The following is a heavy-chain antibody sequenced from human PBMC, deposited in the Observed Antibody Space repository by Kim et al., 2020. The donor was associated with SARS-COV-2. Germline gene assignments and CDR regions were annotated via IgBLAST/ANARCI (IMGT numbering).Heavy chain of an antibody. D-gene: IGHD5-18*01. CDR2: ISTTLST. Sequence: SETLSLMCSVSGGSLNSDLWSWIRQPPGTGLAWIGYISTTLSTAYTPSLKSRGTISLDTSKNQFSLRLTSVTAADTALYYCTRIRGYNFGYGFSDYWGQGTLVTVSS. CDR3: TRIRGYNFGYGFSDY. V-gene: IGHV4-59*01. CDR1: GGSLNSDL. J-gene: IGHJ4*02.